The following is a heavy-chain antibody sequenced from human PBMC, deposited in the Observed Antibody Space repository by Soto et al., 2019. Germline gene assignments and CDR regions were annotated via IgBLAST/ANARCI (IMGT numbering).Heavy chain of an antibody. J-gene: IGHJ6*02. CDR1: GYTFTSYG. CDR2: ISAYNGNT. V-gene: IGHV1-18*01. CDR3: ARAYCSGGSFYPVAYYYYGMDV. Sequence: GASVKVSCKASGYTFTSYGISWVRQAPGQGVEWMGWISAYNGNTNYAQKLQGRVTMTTDTSTSTAYMELRSLRSDDTAGYYCARAYCSGGSFYPVAYYYYGMDVWSQGTTVTVSS. D-gene: IGHD2-15*01.